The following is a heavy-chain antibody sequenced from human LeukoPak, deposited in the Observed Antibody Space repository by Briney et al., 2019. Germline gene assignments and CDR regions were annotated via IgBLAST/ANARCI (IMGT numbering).Heavy chain of an antibody. CDR1: GGSTSSYT. CDR3: ARETYNDAWYGDL. D-gene: IGHD3-16*01. CDR2: IYSSGTT. J-gene: IGHJ5*02. V-gene: IGHV4-4*07. Sequence: PSETLSLTCTVSGGSTSSYTWSWTRQPAGMRLEWIGRIYSSGTTNYNPSFESRVTMSVDTSKNQFYLKLTSVTAADTAVYYCARETYNDAWYGDLWGQGSLVTVSS.